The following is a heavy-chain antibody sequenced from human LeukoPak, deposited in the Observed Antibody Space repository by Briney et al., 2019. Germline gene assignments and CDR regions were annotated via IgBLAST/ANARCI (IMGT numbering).Heavy chain of an antibody. D-gene: IGHD3-16*02. J-gene: IGHJ4*02. CDR2: IYYSGST. CDR3: ARFPYYDYVWGSYHPFHY. CDR1: GGSISSGGYY. Sequence: PSQTLSLTCTVSGGSISSGGYYWSWIRQPPGKGLEWIGYIYYSGSTNYNPSLKSRVTISVDTSKNQFSLKLSSVTAADTAVYYCARFPYYDYVWGSYHPFHYWGQGTLVTVSS. V-gene: IGHV4-61*08.